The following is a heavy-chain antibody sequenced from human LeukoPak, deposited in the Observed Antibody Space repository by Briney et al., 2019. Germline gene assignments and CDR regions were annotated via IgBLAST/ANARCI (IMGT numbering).Heavy chain of an antibody. CDR3: ARALSTEIGSYDHDY. J-gene: IGHJ4*02. CDR1: GFTFSSYW. D-gene: IGHD1-26*01. Sequence: GGSLRLSCAASGFTFSSYWMHWVRQAPGKGLEWVAVIWYDGSNKYYADSVKGRFTISRDNSKNTLYLQMNSLRAEDTAVYYCARALSTEIGSYDHDYWGQGTLVTVSS. CDR2: IWYDGSNK. V-gene: IGHV3-33*08.